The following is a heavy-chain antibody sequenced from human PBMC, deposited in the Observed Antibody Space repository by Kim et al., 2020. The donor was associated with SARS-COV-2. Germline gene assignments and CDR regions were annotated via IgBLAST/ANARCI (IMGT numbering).Heavy chain of an antibody. J-gene: IGHJ4*02. D-gene: IGHD4-17*01. Sequence: NPSLRSRVTISVDTSKNQFSLKLSSVTAADTAVYYCARVYGDYEYYFDYWGQGTLVTVSS. V-gene: IGHV4-39*01. CDR3: ARVYGDYEYYFDY.